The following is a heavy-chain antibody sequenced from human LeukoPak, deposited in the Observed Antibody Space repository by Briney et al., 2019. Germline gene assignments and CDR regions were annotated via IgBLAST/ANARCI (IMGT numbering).Heavy chain of an antibody. J-gene: IGHJ1*01. CDR2: INHSGST. Sequence: SETLSLTCAVYGGSFSGYYWSWIRQAPGKGLEWIREINHSGSTNYNPSLKSRVTISVDTSKNQFSLKLSSVTAADTAVYYCARGARYSSGSTNFQHWGQGTLVTVSS. D-gene: IGHD6-19*01. CDR1: GGSFSGYY. CDR3: ARGARYSSGSTNFQH. V-gene: IGHV4-34*01.